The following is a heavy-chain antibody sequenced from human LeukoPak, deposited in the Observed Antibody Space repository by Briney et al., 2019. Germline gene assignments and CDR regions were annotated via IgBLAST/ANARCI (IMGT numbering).Heavy chain of an antibody. Sequence: GGSLRLSCAASGFTFSSYGMHWVRQAPGKGLEWVAVIWYDGSNKYYADSVKGRFTMSRDNSQNTLYLQMNSLRPEDTAVYYCARGGTSTWYGYFHHWGQGTLVTVSS. CDR1: GFTFSSYG. J-gene: IGHJ1*01. D-gene: IGHD6-13*01. CDR2: IWYDGSNK. CDR3: ARGGTSTWYGYFHH. V-gene: IGHV3-33*01.